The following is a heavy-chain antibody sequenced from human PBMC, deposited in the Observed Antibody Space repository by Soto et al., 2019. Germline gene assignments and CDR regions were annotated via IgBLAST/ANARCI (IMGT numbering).Heavy chain of an antibody. Sequence: SQTLSLTCAISGDSVSSNSAAWNWIRQSPSRGLEWLGRTYYRSKWYNDYAVSVKSRITINPDTSKNQFSLQLNSVTPEDTAVYYCVRASYSSGWLRGYYYYYGMDVWGQGTTVTVS. CDR2: TYYRSKWYN. D-gene: IGHD6-19*01. CDR3: VRASYSSGWLRGYYYYYGMDV. CDR1: GDSVSSNSAA. V-gene: IGHV6-1*01. J-gene: IGHJ6*02.